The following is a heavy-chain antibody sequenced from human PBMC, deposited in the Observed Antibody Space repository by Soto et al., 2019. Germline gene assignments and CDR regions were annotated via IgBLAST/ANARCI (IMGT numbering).Heavy chain of an antibody. J-gene: IGHJ4*02. CDR2: IHYSGSV. V-gene: IGHV4-61*08. Sequence: QVQLQESGPGLVKPSETLSLTCTVSGDSVSSGGNYWSWIRQPPGEGLEWIAYIHYSGSVNYNPSLKSRVTISVDTAKNQVYLRLNSVTAADTAFYYCARGGGYCGSTSCHTSDFDYWGQGPLGTVSS. CDR3: ARGGGYCGSTSCHTSDFDY. D-gene: IGHD2-2*02. CDR1: GDSVSSGGNY.